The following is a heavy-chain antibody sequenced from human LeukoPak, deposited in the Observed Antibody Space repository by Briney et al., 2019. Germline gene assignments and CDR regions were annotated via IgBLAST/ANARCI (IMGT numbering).Heavy chain of an antibody. V-gene: IGHV1-69*13. CDR1: GGTFSSYA. D-gene: IGHD3-3*01. CDR3: ARDRWSRYYDFWSGSNDNWFDP. J-gene: IGHJ5*02. Sequence: ASVKVSCKASGGTFSSYAISWVRQAPGQGLEWMGGIIPIFGTANYAQKFQGRVTITADESTSTAYMELSSLRSEDTAVYYCARDRWSRYYDFWSGSNDNWFDPWGQGTLVTVSS. CDR2: IIPIFGTA.